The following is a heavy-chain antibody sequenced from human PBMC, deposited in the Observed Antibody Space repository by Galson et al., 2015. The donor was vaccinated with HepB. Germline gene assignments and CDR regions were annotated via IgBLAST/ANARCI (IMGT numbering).Heavy chain of an antibody. Sequence: SVKVSCKASGYTFSSYGITWVRQAPGQGLEWMGWISANNRHTNHEQHFQGRLTLTSDTSTSTAYMELGSLTSDDTAVYFCARDGGLAYRDPFDYWGQGTLVIVSS. CDR2: ISANNRHT. D-gene: IGHD5-24*01. V-gene: IGHV1-18*04. CDR1: GYTFSSYG. CDR3: ARDGGLAYRDPFDY. J-gene: IGHJ4*02.